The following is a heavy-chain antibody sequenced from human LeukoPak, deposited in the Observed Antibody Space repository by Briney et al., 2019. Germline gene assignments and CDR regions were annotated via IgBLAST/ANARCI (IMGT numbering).Heavy chain of an antibody. J-gene: IGHJ4*02. D-gene: IGHD2-15*01. Sequence: SETLSLTCSVSGAYNSSHYWTWIRQPPGKGLEWIGYVYYSGIAYYNPSLKSRVTMSVDTSNNQSSLRLSSVTAADTAVYYCARAACGGGTCYSFAYSGQGTLVTVSS. V-gene: IGHV4-30-4*08. CDR3: ARAACGGGTCYSFAY. CDR1: GAYNSSHY. CDR2: VYYSGIA.